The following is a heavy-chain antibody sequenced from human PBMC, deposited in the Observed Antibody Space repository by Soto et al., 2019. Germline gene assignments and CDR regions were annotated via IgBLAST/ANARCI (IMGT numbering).Heavy chain of an antibody. V-gene: IGHV4-59*08. J-gene: IGHJ4*02. Sequence: SETLSLTCTVSGGSISSYYWSWIRQPPGKGLEWIGYIYYSGSTNYNPSLKSRVTISVDTSKNQFSLKLSSVTAADTAVYYCAGTTRAPLAYWARGTLVTGSA. D-gene: IGHD1-1*01. CDR2: IYYSGST. CDR3: AGTTRAPLAY. CDR1: GGSISSYY.